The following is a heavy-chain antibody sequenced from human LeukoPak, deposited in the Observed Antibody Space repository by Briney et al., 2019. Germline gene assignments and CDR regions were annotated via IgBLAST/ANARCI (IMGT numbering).Heavy chain of an antibody. CDR3: ARGFDFWSGFSDV. CDR1: GGTFSSYA. V-gene: IGHV1-69*13. Sequence: SVKVSCKASGGTFSSYAISWVRQAPGQGLEWMGGIIPIFGTANYAQKFQGRVTITADESTSTAYMELSSLRSEDTVVYYCARGFDFWSGFSDVWGKGTTVTVSS. D-gene: IGHD3-3*01. CDR2: IIPIFGTA. J-gene: IGHJ6*04.